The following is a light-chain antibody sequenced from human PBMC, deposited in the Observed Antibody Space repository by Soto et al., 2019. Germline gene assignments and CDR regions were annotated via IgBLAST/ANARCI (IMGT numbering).Light chain of an antibody. CDR1: SSDGGGYDY. Sequence: QSALTQPASVSGSPGQSITMSCTGTSSDGGGYDYVSWYQQHPGEVPKLIIFEVSSRPAWISNRFSASKSGNTASLTISGLQAEDEADYYCSSYTTSSSYVFGTGTKLTVL. J-gene: IGLJ1*01. CDR2: EVS. V-gene: IGLV2-14*01. CDR3: SSYTTSSSYV.